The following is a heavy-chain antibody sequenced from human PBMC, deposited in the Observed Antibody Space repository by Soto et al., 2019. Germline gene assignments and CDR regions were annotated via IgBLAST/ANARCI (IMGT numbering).Heavy chain of an antibody. CDR2: IYYSGTT. J-gene: IGHJ6*02. Sequence: QVQLQESGPGLAKPSQTLSLTCTVSGGSISSGGYYWYWIRQHPGKGLEWIGYIYYSGTTYYNPSIKSRVTISVDTSKNQFSLKLSAVTAADTAVYYCAASCVACGGFNYYGMDVWGQGTTVTVSS. D-gene: IGHD2-21*01. CDR3: AASCVACGGFNYYGMDV. CDR1: GGSISSGGYY. V-gene: IGHV4-31*03.